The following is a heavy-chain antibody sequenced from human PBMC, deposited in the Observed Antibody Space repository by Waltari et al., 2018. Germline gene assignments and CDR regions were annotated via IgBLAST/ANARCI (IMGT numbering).Heavy chain of an antibody. CDR2: IHRTGRI. D-gene: IGHD6-19*01. Sequence: QVQLQESGPRLVKPSGTLSLTCGVSRGSPSNINLWNWIRQAPGEGLEWLGEIHRTGRINYNPSLTSRLTLSVDKSNSQVSMKLKSVTAADTAVYYCATSSFVAVLDSWGQGTLVTVSS. J-gene: IGHJ4*02. CDR3: ATSSFVAVLDS. V-gene: IGHV4-4*02. CDR1: RGSPSNINL.